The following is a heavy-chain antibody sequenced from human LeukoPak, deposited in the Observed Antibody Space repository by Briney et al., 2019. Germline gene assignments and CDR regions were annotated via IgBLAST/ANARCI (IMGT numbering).Heavy chain of an antibody. CDR3: VNLHKPADSSDWPPGVF. D-gene: IGHD3-22*01. CDR1: GFTFSSYE. J-gene: IGHJ4*02. CDR2: ISISGSTT. Sequence: GGSLRLSCAASGFTFSSYEMNWVRQAPGGGLEWGSDISISGSTTYYADSLKGRFTLSRDNSKTRLYLQMNSLRAADSALHYCVNLHKPADSSDWPPGVFWGQGTLVTVSA. V-gene: IGHV3-48*03.